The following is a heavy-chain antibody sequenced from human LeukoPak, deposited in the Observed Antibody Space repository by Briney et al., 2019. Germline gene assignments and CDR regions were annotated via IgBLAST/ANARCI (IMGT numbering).Heavy chain of an antibody. J-gene: IGHJ4*02. Sequence: ASVKVSCKASGGTFSSYAISWVRQATGQGLEWMGWMNPNSGNTGYAQKFQGRVTMTRNTSISTAYMELSSLRSEDTAVYYCAYHYYDSIIWGQGTLVTVSS. D-gene: IGHD3-22*01. CDR2: MNPNSGNT. CDR3: AYHYYDSII. CDR1: GGTFSSYA. V-gene: IGHV1-8*02.